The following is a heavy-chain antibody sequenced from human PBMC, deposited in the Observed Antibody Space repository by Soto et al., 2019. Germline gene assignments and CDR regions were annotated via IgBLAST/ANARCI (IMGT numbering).Heavy chain of an antibody. Sequence: SETLSLTCTVSGGSISSYYWSWIRQPPGKGLEWIGYIYYSGSTNYNPSLKSRVTISVDTSKNQFSLKLSSVTAADTAVYYCAKDRIPDGRWNFDYWGLGTLDTVSS. D-gene: IGHD2-2*02. J-gene: IGHJ4*01. CDR3: AKDRIPDGRWNFDY. CDR2: IYYSGST. V-gene: IGHV4-59*01. CDR1: GGSISSYY.